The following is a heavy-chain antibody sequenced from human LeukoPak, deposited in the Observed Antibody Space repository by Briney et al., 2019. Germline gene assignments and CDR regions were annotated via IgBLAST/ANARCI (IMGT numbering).Heavy chain of an antibody. J-gene: IGHJ4*02. D-gene: IGHD3-9*01. Sequence: QPGGSLRLSCAASGFTFSSYEMNWVRQAPGKGLEWVSYISSSGSTIYYADSVKGRFTISRDNSKNTLYLQMNSLRAEDTAVYYCAKSRLRYFDWSIDYWGQGTLVTVSS. CDR2: ISSSGSTI. V-gene: IGHV3-48*03. CDR3: AKSRLRYFDWSIDY. CDR1: GFTFSSYE.